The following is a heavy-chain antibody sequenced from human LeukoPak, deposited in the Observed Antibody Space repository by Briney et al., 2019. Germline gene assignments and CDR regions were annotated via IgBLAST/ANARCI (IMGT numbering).Heavy chain of an antibody. CDR2: TYYRSKWYN. D-gene: IGHD6-19*01. Sequence: SQTLSHTCAISGDSVSNNIAAWNWIRQSPSRGLEWLGRTYYRSKWYNDYAISVKSRVAISPDTSKNQFSLQLNSVTPEDTAVYYCARDHVDRGGWYDYWGQGTLVTVSS. CDR3: ARDHVDRGGWYDY. CDR1: GDSVSNNIAA. V-gene: IGHV6-1*01. J-gene: IGHJ4*02.